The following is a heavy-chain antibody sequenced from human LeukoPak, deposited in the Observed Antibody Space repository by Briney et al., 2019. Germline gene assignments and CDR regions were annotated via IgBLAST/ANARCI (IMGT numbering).Heavy chain of an antibody. J-gene: IGHJ3*02. V-gene: IGHV1-18*04. CDR3: AKRSWYDPGAFDI. Sequence: GASVKVSCKASGYTFTSYYMHWVRQAPGQGLEWMGWISAYNGNTNYAQKLQGRVTMTTDTSTSTAYMELRSLRSDDTAVYYCAKRSWYDPGAFDIWGQGTMATVSS. D-gene: IGHD6-13*01. CDR1: GYTFTSYY. CDR2: ISAYNGNT.